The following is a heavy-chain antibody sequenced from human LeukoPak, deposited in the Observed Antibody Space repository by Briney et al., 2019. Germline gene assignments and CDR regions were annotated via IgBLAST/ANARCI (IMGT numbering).Heavy chain of an antibody. CDR3: ARDSYSSGWSPFDY. D-gene: IGHD6-19*01. J-gene: IGHJ4*02. CDR2: ISSNGGST. V-gene: IGHV3-64*01. Sequence: GGSLRLSCAASGFTFSSYAMHWVRQAPGKGLEYVSAISSNGGSTYYANSVKGRFTISRDNSKNTLYLQMNSLRAEDTAVYYCARDSYSSGWSPFDYWGQGTLVTVSS. CDR1: GFTFSSYA.